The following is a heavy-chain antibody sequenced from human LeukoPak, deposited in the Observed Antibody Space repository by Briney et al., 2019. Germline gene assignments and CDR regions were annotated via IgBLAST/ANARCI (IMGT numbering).Heavy chain of an antibody. J-gene: IGHJ4*02. CDR2: ISAYNGNT. CDR3: AREGALYSGSPLDY. CDR1: GGTFSSYA. D-gene: IGHD1-26*01. Sequence: ASVKVSCKASGGTFSSYAISWVRQAPGQGLEWMGWISAYNGNTNYAQKLQGRVTMTTDTSTSTAYMELRSLRSDDTAVYYCAREGALYSGSPLDYWGQGTLVTVSS. V-gene: IGHV1-18*01.